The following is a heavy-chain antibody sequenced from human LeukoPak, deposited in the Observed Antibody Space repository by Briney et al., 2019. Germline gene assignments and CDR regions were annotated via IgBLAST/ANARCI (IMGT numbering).Heavy chain of an antibody. CDR3: ASDYYGSGQPVDY. V-gene: IGHV4-30-4*07. CDR2: IYYSGST. CDR1: GGSISSGGYS. D-gene: IGHD3-10*01. Sequence: PSETLSLTCAVSGGSISSGGYSWSWIRQPPGKGLEWIGYIYYSGSTYYNPSLKSRVTISVDTSKNQFSLKLSSVTAADTAVYHCASDYYGSGQPVDYWGQGTLVTVSS. J-gene: IGHJ4*02.